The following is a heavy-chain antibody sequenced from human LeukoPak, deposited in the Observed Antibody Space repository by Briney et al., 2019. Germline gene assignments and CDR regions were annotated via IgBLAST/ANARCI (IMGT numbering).Heavy chain of an antibody. CDR2: IYYSGST. CDR3: ARAPSGENYFPWYFDL. Sequence: SETLSLTCTVSGGSMSSSSYYWGWIRQPPGKGLEWIGSIYYSGSTYYNPSLKSRVTMSVDTSRNQFSLNLSSVTAADTAVYYCARAPSGENYFPWYFDLWGRGTLVTVSS. V-gene: IGHV4-39*01. J-gene: IGHJ2*01. D-gene: IGHD2/OR15-2a*01. CDR1: GGSMSSSSYY.